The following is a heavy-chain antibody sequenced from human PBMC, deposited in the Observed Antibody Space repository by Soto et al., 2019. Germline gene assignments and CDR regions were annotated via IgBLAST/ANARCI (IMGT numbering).Heavy chain of an antibody. Sequence: EVQLVESGGGLVQPGKALRLSCAASGFTFSKYWIHWVRQAPGKGPVWVSYISSDGTTTDYADSVKGRFTISRDNAKNTPYLQMDSLRAEDTAVYYCAIQDCTNDVCLEAAVTVGGALEYWGQGAQVTVSS. D-gene: IGHD2-8*01. V-gene: IGHV3-74*01. CDR3: AIQDCTNDVCLEAAVTVGGALEY. CDR2: ISSDGTTT. CDR1: GFTFSKYW. J-gene: IGHJ4*02.